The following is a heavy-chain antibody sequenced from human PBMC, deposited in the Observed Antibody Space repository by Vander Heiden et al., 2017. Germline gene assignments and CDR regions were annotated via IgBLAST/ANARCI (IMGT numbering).Heavy chain of an antibody. D-gene: IGHD3-3*01. CDR1: GGSISSSSYY. V-gene: IGHV4-39*01. CDR2: IYYSGST. J-gene: IGHJ6*02. Sequence: QLQLQESGPGLVKPSETLSLTCTVSGGSISSSSYYWGWIRQHPGKGLEWIGSIYYSGSTYSNPSLKSRVTISVDTSKTQFSLKLSSVTAADTAVYYCARQPGYYTGYYYGMDVWGQGTTVTVSS. CDR3: ARQPGYYTGYYYGMDV.